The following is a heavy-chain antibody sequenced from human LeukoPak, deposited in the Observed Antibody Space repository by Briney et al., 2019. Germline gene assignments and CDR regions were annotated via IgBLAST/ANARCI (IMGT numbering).Heavy chain of an antibody. V-gene: IGHV4-34*01. D-gene: IGHD3-10*01. CDR1: GGSFSGYY. CDR2: INHSGST. Sequence: PSETLSLTCAVYGGSFSGYYWSWIRQPPGKGLEWIGEINHSGSTNYNPSLKSRVTISVDTSKNQFSLKLSSVTAADTAVYYCARALYYYGSGSYSPYYFDYWGQGTLVTVSS. CDR3: ARALYYYGSGSYSPYYFDY. J-gene: IGHJ4*02.